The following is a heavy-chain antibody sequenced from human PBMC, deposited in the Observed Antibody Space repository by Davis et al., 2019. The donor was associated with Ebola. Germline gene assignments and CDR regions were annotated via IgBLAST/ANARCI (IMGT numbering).Heavy chain of an antibody. CDR1: GGSLSGYY. CDR3: AREPSYVQGS. J-gene: IGHJ5*02. Sequence: PSETLSLTCAVYGGSLSGYYWSWIRQPPGKGLEWIGEINHSGSTNYNPSLKSRVTMSVDTSKNQFSLKLSSVTAADTAVYYCAREPSYVQGSWGQGTLVTVSS. D-gene: IGHD1-26*01. V-gene: IGHV4-34*01. CDR2: INHSGST.